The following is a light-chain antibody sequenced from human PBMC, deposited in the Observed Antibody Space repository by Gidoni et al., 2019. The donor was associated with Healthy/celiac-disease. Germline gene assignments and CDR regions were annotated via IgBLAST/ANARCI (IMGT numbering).Light chain of an antibody. CDR1: KLGDKY. CDR3: QAWDSSTVV. Sequence: SYELPQPPSVSVSPGQTASITCSGDKLGDKYACWYQQKPGQSPVLVIYQDSKRPPGIPERFAGSNSGNTATLTIGGTQAMDEADYYCQAWDSSTVVFGGGTKLTVL. J-gene: IGLJ2*01. CDR2: QDS. V-gene: IGLV3-1*01.